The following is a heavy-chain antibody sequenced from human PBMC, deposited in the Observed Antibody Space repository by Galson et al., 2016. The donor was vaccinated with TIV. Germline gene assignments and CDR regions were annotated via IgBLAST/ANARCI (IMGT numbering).Heavy chain of an antibody. CDR2: IYHTGSA. J-gene: IGHJ4*02. CDR3: ASIFASGRKQDS. D-gene: IGHD3-10*01. Sequence: SETLSLTCSVSDYAVSSGYYWSWVRQPPGKGLQWIGSIYHTGSAYYNPSLKSRVTISADTSTNQFSLIMFSVTAADTAVYYCASIFASGRKQDSWGQGTLVTVSS. CDR1: DYAVSSGYY. V-gene: IGHV4-38-2*02.